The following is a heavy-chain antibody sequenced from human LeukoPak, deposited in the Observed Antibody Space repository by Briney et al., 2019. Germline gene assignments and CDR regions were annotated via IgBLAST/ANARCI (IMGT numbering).Heavy chain of an antibody. CDR1: GGSISTSN. CDR2: ISGSGGST. CDR3: AKKANPQAAFDY. D-gene: IGHD6-25*01. J-gene: IGHJ4*02. Sequence: ASGTLSLTCAVSGGSISTSNWWSWVRQAPGKGLEWVSAISGSGGSTYYADSVKGRFTISRDNSKNTLYLQMNSLRVEDTAVYYCAKKANPQAAFDYWGQGTLVTVSS. V-gene: IGHV3-23*01.